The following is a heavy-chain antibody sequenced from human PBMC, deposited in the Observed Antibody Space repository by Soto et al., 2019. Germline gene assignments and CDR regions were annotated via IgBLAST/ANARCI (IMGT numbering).Heavy chain of an antibody. Sequence: GSLRLSCAASGFTFSSYGMHWVRQAPGKGLEWVAVIWYDGSNKYYADSVKGRFTISRDNSKNTLYLQMNSLRAEDTAVYYCARDIQSYFLGAMDYYYYYGMDVWGQGTTVTVSS. CDR1: GFTFSSYG. D-gene: IGHD5-18*01. CDR2: IWYDGSNK. J-gene: IGHJ6*02. CDR3: ARDIQSYFLGAMDYYYYYGMDV. V-gene: IGHV3-30*19.